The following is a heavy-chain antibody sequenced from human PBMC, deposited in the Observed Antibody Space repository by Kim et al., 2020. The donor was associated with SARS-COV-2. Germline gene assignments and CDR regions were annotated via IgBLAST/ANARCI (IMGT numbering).Heavy chain of an antibody. V-gene: IGHV3-11*01. CDR2: ISSSGTI. D-gene: IGHD2-8*01. J-gene: IGHJ4*02. CDR3: AKGADIVLTVHGIGYFDN. Sequence: GGSLRLSCAASGFTFSDHYMSWIRQAPGKGLEWISYISSSGTIFYADSVKGRFTISRDNARNSLFLQMNSLRAEDTAVYYCAKGADIVLTVHGIGYFDNWGQGTLVTVSS. CDR1: GFTFSDHY.